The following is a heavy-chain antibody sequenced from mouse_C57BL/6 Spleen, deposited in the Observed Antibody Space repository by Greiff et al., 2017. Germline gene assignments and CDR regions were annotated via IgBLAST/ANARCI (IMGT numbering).Heavy chain of an antibody. D-gene: IGHD2-5*01. CDR1: GYTFTSYW. J-gene: IGHJ4*01. Sequence: VQLQQPGAELVKPGASVKLSCKASGYTFTSYWMHWVKQRPGQGLEWIGMIHPNSGSTNYNEKFKSKATLTVDKSSSTAYMQLSSLTSEDSAVYYCARTYYSNWDYAMDYWGQGTSVTVSS. CDR2: IHPNSGST. V-gene: IGHV1-64*01. CDR3: ARTYYSNWDYAMDY.